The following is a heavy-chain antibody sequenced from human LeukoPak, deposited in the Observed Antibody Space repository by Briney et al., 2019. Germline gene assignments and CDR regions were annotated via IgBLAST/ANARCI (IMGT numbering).Heavy chain of an antibody. Sequence: GGFLRLTCAASGFTFSSFWMTWVRQAPGKGLEWVANIKRDGSEKYYVDSVKGRFTISRDNAKNSLFLQMNSLRAEDTAVYYCARMDGRYYYYYGLDVWGQGTTVTVSS. V-gene: IGHV3-7*01. CDR3: ARMDGRYYYYYGLDV. CDR2: IKRDGSEK. J-gene: IGHJ6*02. CDR1: GFTFSSFW. D-gene: IGHD6-19*01.